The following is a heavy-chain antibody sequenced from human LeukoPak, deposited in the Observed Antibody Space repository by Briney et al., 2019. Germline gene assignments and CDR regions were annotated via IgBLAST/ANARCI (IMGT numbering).Heavy chain of an antibody. CDR3: ARQRGYHYDSTTNRFSDL. D-gene: IGHD3-22*01. V-gene: IGHV4-59*08. CDR2: IHYSGTT. Sequence: SETLSLTCTVSGGSISSYYWSWIRQPPGKGLECIGYIHYSGTTNYDPSLKSRVTISVDTSKNQFSLKLNSVTAADTAVYYCARQRGYHYDSTTNRFSDLWGQGTRVTVSS. CDR1: GGSISSYY. J-gene: IGHJ5*02.